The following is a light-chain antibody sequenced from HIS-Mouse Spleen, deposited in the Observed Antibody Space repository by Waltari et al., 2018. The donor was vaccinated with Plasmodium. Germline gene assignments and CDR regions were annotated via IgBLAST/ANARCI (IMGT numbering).Light chain of an antibody. V-gene: IGKV1-39*01. CDR3: QQNYNTWT. Sequence: DIQMTQSPSSLSASVGDRVTITCQASQSISSYLNWYQQKPGKAPKLLIYAASSLQSGVPSRFSGSGSGTDFILTISSLQPEDFATYYCQQNYNTWTFGQGTKVEIK. J-gene: IGKJ1*01. CDR2: AAS. CDR1: QSISSY.